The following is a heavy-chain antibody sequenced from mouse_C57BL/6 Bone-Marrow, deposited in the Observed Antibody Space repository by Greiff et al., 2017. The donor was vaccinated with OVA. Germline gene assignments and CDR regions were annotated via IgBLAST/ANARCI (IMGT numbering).Heavy chain of an antibody. J-gene: IGHJ2*01. Sequence: QVQLKQSGAELVRPGASVTLSCKASGYTFTDYEMHWVKQTPVHGLEWIGAIDPETGGTAYNQKFKGKAILTADKSSSTAYMELRSLTSEDSAVYYCTRVYYYGSSYKDYWGQGTTLTVSS. D-gene: IGHD1-1*01. CDR3: TRVYYYGSSYKDY. V-gene: IGHV1-15*01. CDR1: GYTFTDYE. CDR2: IDPETGGT.